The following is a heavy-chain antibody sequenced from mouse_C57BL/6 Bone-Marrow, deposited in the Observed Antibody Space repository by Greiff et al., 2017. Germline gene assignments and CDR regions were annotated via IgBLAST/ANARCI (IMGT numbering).Heavy chain of an antibody. Sequence: EVKLVESGGGLVQPGGSLKLSCAASGFTFSDYYMYWVRQTPEKRLEWVAYISNGGGSTYYPDTVKGRFTISRDNDKNTLYLQMSRLKSEDTAMYYCARQGIVTTKFAYWGQGTLVTVSA. CDR2: ISNGGGST. D-gene: IGHD2-5*01. CDR3: ARQGIVTTKFAY. CDR1: GFTFSDYY. J-gene: IGHJ3*01. V-gene: IGHV5-12*01.